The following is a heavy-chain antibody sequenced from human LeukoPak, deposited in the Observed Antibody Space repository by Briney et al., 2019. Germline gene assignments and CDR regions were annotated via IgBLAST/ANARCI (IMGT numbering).Heavy chain of an antibody. CDR1: GGSFSGYY. Sequence: SETLSLTCAVYGGSFSGYYWSRIRQPPGKGLEWTGEINHSGSTNYNPSLKSRVTISVDTSKYQFSLKLSSVTAADTAVYYCASGSGSYSKSFDYWGQGTLVTVSS. CDR3: ASGSGSYSKSFDY. V-gene: IGHV4-34*01. D-gene: IGHD3-10*01. CDR2: INHSGST. J-gene: IGHJ4*02.